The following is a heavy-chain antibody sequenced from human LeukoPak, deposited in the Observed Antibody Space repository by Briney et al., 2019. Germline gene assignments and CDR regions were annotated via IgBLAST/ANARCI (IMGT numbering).Heavy chain of an antibody. CDR3: ARYRAPSSSPYFDY. D-gene: IGHD6-13*01. CDR2: IYTSGST. V-gene: IGHV4-61*02. CDR1: GGSISSGSYY. Sequence: KSSQTLSLTCTVSGGSISSGSYYWSWIRQPAGKGLEWIGRIYTSGSTNYNPSLKSRVTISVDTSKNQFSLKLSSVTAADTAVYYCARYRAPSSSPYFDYWGQGTLVTVSS. J-gene: IGHJ4*02.